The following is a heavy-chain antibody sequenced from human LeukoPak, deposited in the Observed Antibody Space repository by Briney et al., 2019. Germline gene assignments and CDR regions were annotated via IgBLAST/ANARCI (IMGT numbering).Heavy chain of an antibody. D-gene: IGHD2-15*01. CDR3: ARGLVVVAATLGY. J-gene: IGHJ4*02. Sequence: GGSLRLSCAASGFTFSSYWMSWVRQAPGKGLEWVANIKQDGSEKYYVDSVKGRFTISRDNAKNSLYLQMNSLRAEDMAVYYCARGLVVVAATLGYWGQGTLVTVSS. CDR2: IKQDGSEK. CDR1: GFTFSSYW. V-gene: IGHV3-7*01.